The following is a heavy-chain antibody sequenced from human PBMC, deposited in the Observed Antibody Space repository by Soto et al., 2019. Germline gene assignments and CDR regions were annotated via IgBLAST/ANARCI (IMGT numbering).Heavy chain of an antibody. CDR2: ISYDGTEK. D-gene: IGHD4-17*01. V-gene: IGHV3-30*18. CDR1: GFVFSTYG. J-gene: IGHJ4*02. CDR3: AKGGDYGDHPFDY. Sequence: GGSLRLSCEGSGFVFSTYGMQWVRQAPGKGLEWVALISYDGTEKHYGDSVKGRFTVSRDNSKNTLYLQMNSLRAEDTAVYYCAKGGDYGDHPFDYWGQGTLVTVSS.